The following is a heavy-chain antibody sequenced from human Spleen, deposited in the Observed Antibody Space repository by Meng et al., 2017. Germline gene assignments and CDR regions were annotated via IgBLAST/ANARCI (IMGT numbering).Heavy chain of an antibody. V-gene: IGHV4-34*01. Sequence: QLQQVVSVLLMPTQTMSLSCVVSGVAFSDYYCSWIRQPQGKGLEWIGDINHSGSTNYNPSLESRATISVDTSQNNLSLKLSSVTAADSAVYYCARGPTTMAHDFDYWGQGTLVTVSS. CDR3: ARGPTTMAHDFDY. D-gene: IGHD4-11*01. CDR1: GVAFSDYY. J-gene: IGHJ4*02. CDR2: INHSGST.